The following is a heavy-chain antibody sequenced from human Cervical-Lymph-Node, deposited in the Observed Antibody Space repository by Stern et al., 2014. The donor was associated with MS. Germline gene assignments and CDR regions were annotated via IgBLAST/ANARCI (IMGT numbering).Heavy chain of an antibody. Sequence: QVQLMQSGAEVKKPGSSVKVSCKASGGTFSSYAISWVRQAPGQGLEWMGRIIPILGIANSAQKFQGRVTITADKSTSTAYMELSSLRSEDTAVYYCAREINYDFWSGYPNNWFDPWGQGTLVTVSS. D-gene: IGHD3-3*01. CDR1: GGTFSSYA. CDR2: IIPILGIA. J-gene: IGHJ5*02. CDR3: AREINYDFWSGYPNNWFDP. V-gene: IGHV1-69*04.